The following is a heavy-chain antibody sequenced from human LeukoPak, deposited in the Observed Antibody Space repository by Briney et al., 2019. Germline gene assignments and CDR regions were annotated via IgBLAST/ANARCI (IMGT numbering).Heavy chain of an antibody. J-gene: IGHJ6*03. CDR2: IYYSGST. CDR3: ARGGEVGSRDYYYMDV. CDR1: GGSISSSSYY. Sequence: SETLSLTCTVSGGSISSSSYYWGWIRQPPGKGLEWIGSIYYSGSTYYNPSLKSRVTISVDTSKNQFSLKLSSVTAADTAVFYCARGGEVGSRDYYYMDVWGKGTTVTVSS. V-gene: IGHV4-39*07. D-gene: IGHD1-26*01.